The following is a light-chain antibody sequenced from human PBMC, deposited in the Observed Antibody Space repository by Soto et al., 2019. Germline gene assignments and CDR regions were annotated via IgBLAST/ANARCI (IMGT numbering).Light chain of an antibody. CDR2: LGS. CDR1: QSLLHSNGYNY. J-gene: IGKJ1*01. CDR3: MQALQTHRT. Sequence: EIVLTQSPLSLPVTPGEPASISCMSSQSLLHSNGYNYLDWYLQKPGQSPQLLIYLGSNRASGVPDRFSGSGSGTDFTLKISRVKAEDVGVYYCMQALQTHRTFGQGTKVDIK. V-gene: IGKV2-28*01.